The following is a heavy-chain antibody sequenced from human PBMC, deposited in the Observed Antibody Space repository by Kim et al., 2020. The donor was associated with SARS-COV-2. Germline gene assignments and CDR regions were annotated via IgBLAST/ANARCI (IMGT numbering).Heavy chain of an antibody. CDR2: IYYSGST. V-gene: IGHV4-61*01. CDR1: GGSVSSGSYY. Sequence: SETLSLTCTVSGGSVSSGSYYWSWIRQPPGKGLEWIGSIYYSGSTNYNPSLKSRVTISVDTSKTQFSLKLNSVTAADAAVYYCARAPECFGVLLGIYYYYGMDVWGHGTTVTVPS. J-gene: IGHJ6*02. D-gene: IGHD3-10*01. CDR3: ARAPECFGVLLGIYYYYGMDV.